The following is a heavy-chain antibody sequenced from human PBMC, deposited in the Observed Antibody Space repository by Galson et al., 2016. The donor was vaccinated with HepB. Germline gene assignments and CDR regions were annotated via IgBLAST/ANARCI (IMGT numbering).Heavy chain of an antibody. Sequence: SLRLSCAKSGVTVSSEYMTWVRQAPGKGLEWISLIYRGGNTYYADSVRGRFTAPRDYSKNTLYLQMNYLRADDTAVYFCATVGGTTYVLRTDGFDIWGQGTMVTVSS. V-gene: IGHV3-53*01. D-gene: IGHD1-14*01. CDR1: GVTVSSEY. CDR2: IYRGGNT. CDR3: ATVGGTTYVLRTDGFDI. J-gene: IGHJ3*02.